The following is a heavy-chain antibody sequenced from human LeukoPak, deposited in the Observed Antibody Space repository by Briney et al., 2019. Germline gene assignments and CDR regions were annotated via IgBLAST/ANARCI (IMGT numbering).Heavy chain of an antibody. CDR1: GYTFTSYG. CDR2: ISAYNGNT. J-gene: IGHJ4*02. V-gene: IGHV1-18*01. D-gene: IGHD3-9*01. Sequence: ASVKVSCKASGYTFTSYGISWVRQAPGQGLEWMGWISAYNGNTNYAQKLQGRVTMTTDTSTSTAYMELRSLRSDDTAVYYCARDGSELRYFDLYFDYWGQGTLVTVSS. CDR3: ARDGSELRYFDLYFDY.